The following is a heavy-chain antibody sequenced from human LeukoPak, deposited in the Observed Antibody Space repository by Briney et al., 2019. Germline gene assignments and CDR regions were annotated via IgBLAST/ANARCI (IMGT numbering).Heavy chain of an antibody. Sequence: VGSLRLSCVASGFTFSSYGMNWVRQAPGKGLEWVAEISGSGGRTYSADSVKGRFTFSRDNSKNTLYLEMNSLRVEDTAVYYCAKGDFWSGPSAFHIWGQGTMVIVSS. CDR1: GFTFSSYG. CDR3: AKGDFWSGPSAFHI. J-gene: IGHJ3*02. V-gene: IGHV3-23*01. CDR2: ISGSGGRT. D-gene: IGHD3-3*01.